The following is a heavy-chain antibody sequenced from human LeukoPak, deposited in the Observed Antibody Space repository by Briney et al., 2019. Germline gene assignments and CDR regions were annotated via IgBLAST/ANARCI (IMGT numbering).Heavy chain of an antibody. CDR3: ARWGREGYGGFDY. D-gene: IGHD5-24*01. CDR1: GFTFSSYS. V-gene: IGHV3-21*01. Sequence: GGSLRLSCAASGFTFSSYSMNWVRQAPGKGLEWVSSIMTSTNYIYYADSVKGRFTISRDNTKNSLFLQMNGLRAEDTAVYYCARWGREGYGGFDYWGQGTLVTVSS. J-gene: IGHJ4*02. CDR2: IMTSTNYI.